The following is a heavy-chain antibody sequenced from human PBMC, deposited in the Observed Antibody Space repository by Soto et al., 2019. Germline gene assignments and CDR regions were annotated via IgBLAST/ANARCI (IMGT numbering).Heavy chain of an antibody. J-gene: IGHJ5*02. CDR2: ISPKNGNT. CDR3: ATSYDSGFDP. CDR1: GYRFITYD. D-gene: IGHD3-3*01. Sequence: XSVKVSCKASGYRFITYDIIWLRQAPGQGPEWMGRISPKNGNTNYAQNFQDRVTMTADTSSSTAYMELRGLRSDDTAKYYCATSYDSGFDPWGQGTLVTVSS. V-gene: IGHV1-18*04.